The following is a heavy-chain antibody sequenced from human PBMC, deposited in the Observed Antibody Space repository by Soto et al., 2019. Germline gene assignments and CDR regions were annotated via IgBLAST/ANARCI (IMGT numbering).Heavy chain of an antibody. D-gene: IGHD4-17*01. J-gene: IGHJ6*03. CDR2: ISTYNGNT. CDR1: GYTFTNYG. V-gene: IGHV1-18*01. CDR3: ARTTVTASYYYMDV. Sequence: QVQLVQSGAEVKQPGASVKVSCKASGYTFTNYGFTWVRQAPGQGLEWLGWISTYNGNTKYAQKVQGRLTMTTDTSTSTANMELTRLRSDDTALYYCARTTVTASYYYMDVWAKGATVTVSS.